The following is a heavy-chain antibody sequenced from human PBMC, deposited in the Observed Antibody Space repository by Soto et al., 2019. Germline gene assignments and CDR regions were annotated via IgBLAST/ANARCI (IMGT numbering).Heavy chain of an antibody. CDR3: ARGLSYGSGSPLGFDY. Sequence: ESGGGLVKPGGSLRLSCAASGFTFSSYSMNWVRQAPGKGLEWVSSISSSSSYIYYADSVKGRFTISRDNAKNSLYLQMNSLRAEDTAVYYCARGLSYGSGSPLGFDYWGQGTLVTVSS. V-gene: IGHV3-21*01. CDR2: ISSSSSYI. CDR1: GFTFSSYS. J-gene: IGHJ4*02. D-gene: IGHD3-10*01.